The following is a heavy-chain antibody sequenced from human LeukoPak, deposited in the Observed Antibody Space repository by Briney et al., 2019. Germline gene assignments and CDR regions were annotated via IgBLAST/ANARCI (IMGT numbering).Heavy chain of an antibody. CDR1: VYTFTSYY. V-gene: IGHV1-46*01. D-gene: IGHD1-7*01. Sequence: ASVKVSCKASVYTFTSYYMHWVRQAPGQGLEWMGIINPSGGGTSYAQKFQGRVSMTWATSTTTVYMELSSLRSEDAAVYYCARGDWNYGAFDIWGQGTMVTVSS. J-gene: IGHJ3*02. CDR2: INPSGGGT. CDR3: ARGDWNYGAFDI.